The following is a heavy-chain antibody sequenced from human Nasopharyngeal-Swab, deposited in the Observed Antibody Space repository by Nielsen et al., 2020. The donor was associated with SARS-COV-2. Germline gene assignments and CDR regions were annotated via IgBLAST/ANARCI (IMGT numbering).Heavy chain of an antibody. CDR2: IFYNGNT. CDR1: GGFNSSFY. CDR3: ARDRGDLRKYHFDS. D-gene: IGHD2-2*01. J-gene: IGHJ4*02. Sequence: SETLSLTCSVSGGFNSSFYWHWIRQTPGKGLEWIGYIFYNGNTKYNPSLKSRVTISLDTPMNQFSLKLSSVTAADSAVYFCARDRGDLRKYHFDSWGQGTQIAVSS. V-gene: IGHV4-59*13.